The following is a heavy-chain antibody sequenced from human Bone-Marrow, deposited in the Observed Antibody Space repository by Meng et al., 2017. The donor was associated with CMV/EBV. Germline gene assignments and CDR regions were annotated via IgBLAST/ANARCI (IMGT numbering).Heavy chain of an antibody. CDR3: ARDRRNLAARPREFDY. CDR2: ISAYNGNT. D-gene: IGHD6-6*01. CDR1: GYTFTSYG. J-gene: IGHJ4*02. Sequence: ASVKVSCKASGYTFTSYGISWVRQAPGQGLEWMGWISAYNGNTNYAQKLQGRVTMTTDTSTSTAYMELRSLRSDDTAVYYCARDRRNLAARPREFDYWGQGTRVTGSS. V-gene: IGHV1-18*01.